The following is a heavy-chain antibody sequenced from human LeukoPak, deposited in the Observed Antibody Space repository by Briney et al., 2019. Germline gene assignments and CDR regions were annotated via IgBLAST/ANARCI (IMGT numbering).Heavy chain of an antibody. CDR3: ATRTLYGGNGYFDY. V-gene: IGHV1-18*01. Sequence: ASVKVSCKASGYTFTSYGISWVRQAPGQGLEWMGWISAYNGNTNYAQKLQGRVTMTTDTSTSTAYMELRSLRSDDTAVYCCATRTLYGGNGYFDYWGQGTLVTVSS. D-gene: IGHD4-23*01. CDR1: GYTFTSYG. CDR2: ISAYNGNT. J-gene: IGHJ4*02.